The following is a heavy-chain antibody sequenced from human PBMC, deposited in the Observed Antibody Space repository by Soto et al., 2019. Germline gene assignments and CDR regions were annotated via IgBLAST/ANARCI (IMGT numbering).Heavy chain of an antibody. J-gene: IGHJ3*02. CDR2: MNPNSGNT. V-gene: IGHV1-8*01. CDR3: ARGFSFGTGAFDI. Sequence: ASVKVSCKTSGYTFNRYDIKWVRQATGQGLERMGWMNPNSGNTGYAQKFQGRVTMTRNTSISTAYMELSRLRSEYTAVYYCARGFSFGTGAFDIWGQGTIVTVSS. D-gene: IGHD3-10*01. CDR1: GYTFNRYD.